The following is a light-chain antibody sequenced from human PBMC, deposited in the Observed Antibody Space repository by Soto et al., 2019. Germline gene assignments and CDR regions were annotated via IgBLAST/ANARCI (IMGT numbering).Light chain of an antibody. V-gene: IGLV1-51*01. CDR1: SSNIGGNS. J-gene: IGLJ1*01. CDR3: GSWDSSLSAYV. CDR2: DDN. Sequence: QSVLTEPPSVSAAPGQKGSIPCAGSSSNIGGNSVSWYQQLPGTAPKLLIYDDNKRPSGIPDRFSGSKSGTSATLGITGFQTGDEADYYCGSWDSSLSAYVFGTGTKVNVL.